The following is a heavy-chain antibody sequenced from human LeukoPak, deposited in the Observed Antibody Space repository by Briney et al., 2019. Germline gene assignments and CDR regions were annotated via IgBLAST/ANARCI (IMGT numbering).Heavy chain of an antibody. CDR1: GFSFSSYW. V-gene: IGHV3-74*01. CDR3: ARIPATGTALDC. D-gene: IGHD6-13*01. Sequence: GGSLRLSCAASGFSFSSYWMHWVRQAPGKGLVWVSRINTDGSSISHADSVKGRFTISRDNAKNTLSLQMNSLRAEDTAVYYCARIPATGTALDCWGQGTLVTVSS. CDR2: INTDGSSI. J-gene: IGHJ4*02.